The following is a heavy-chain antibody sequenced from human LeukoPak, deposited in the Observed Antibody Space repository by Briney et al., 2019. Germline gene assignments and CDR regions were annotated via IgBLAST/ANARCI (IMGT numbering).Heavy chain of an antibody. Sequence: PGGSLRLSCAASGXTVSGNYMSWVRQPPGKGLEWVWIIYSGDSTYYAASLKGRFTISRDNAKNSLYLRMNSVRAEDTAVYYCATVLGYSYGLDYWGQGTLVTVSS. CDR1: GXTVSGNY. V-gene: IGHV3-66*01. D-gene: IGHD5-18*01. CDR3: ATVLGYSYGLDY. J-gene: IGHJ4*02. CDR2: IYSGDST.